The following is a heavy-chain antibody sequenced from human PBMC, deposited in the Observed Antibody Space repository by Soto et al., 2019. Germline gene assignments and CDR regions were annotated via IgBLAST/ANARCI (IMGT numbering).Heavy chain of an antibody. CDR1: GFTFSDYY. CDR2: ISSSGSTI. D-gene: IGHD6-13*01. Sequence: QVQLVESGGGLVKPGGSLRLSCAASGFTFSDYYMSWIRQAPGKGLEWVSYISSSGSTIYYADSVKGRFTLSRDNAKNSLYLHMNSLRAEDTAVYYCATEPYSSSWSDYWGQGTLVTVSS. CDR3: ATEPYSSSWSDY. V-gene: IGHV3-11*01. J-gene: IGHJ4*02.